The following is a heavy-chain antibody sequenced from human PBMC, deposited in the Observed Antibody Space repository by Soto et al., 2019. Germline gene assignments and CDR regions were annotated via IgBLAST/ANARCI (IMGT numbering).Heavy chain of an antibody. D-gene: IGHD2-2*02. Sequence: PSETLSLTCTVSGGSISSYYWSWIRQPPGKGLEWIGYIYYSGSTNYNPSLKSRVTISVDTSKNQFSLKLSSVTAADTAVYYCARGSGYCSSTSCYKRDYYYYGMDVSGQGTTVTVSS. J-gene: IGHJ6*02. CDR3: ARGSGYCSSTSCYKRDYYYYGMDV. CDR1: GGSISSYY. V-gene: IGHV4-59*01. CDR2: IYYSGST.